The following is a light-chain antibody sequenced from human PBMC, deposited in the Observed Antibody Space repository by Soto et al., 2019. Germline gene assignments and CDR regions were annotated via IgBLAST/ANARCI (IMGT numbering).Light chain of an antibody. CDR1: QSVSSSY. CDR2: GAS. J-gene: IGKJ1*01. V-gene: IGKV3-20*01. CDR3: QQSHSIPWT. Sequence: IVLTQTPDPLSLSPGERATLSCRASQSVSSSYLAWYQQKPGQAPRLLIYGASSRATGIPDRFSGSGSGTDFTLTITSLQPEDFATYYCQQSHSIPWTFGQGTKVDIK.